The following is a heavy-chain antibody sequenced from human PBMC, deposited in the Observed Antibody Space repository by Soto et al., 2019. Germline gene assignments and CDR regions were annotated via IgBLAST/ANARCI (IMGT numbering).Heavy chain of an antibody. Sequence: GGPLKVSCTASGYTFTGYYMHWVRQAPGQGLEWVGWINPNSGGTNYAQKFQGRLTMTRDXXXSXXXXXLRXLXSDDTAVYYCSPGDSYFDYWGQGTLVTVSS. CDR3: SPGDSYFDY. CDR1: GYTFTGYY. J-gene: IGHJ4*02. V-gene: IGHV1-2*02. D-gene: IGHD3-10*01. CDR2: INPNSGGT.